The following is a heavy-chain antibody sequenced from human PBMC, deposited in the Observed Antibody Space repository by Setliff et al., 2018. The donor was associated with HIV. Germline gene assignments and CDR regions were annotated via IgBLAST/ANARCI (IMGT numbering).Heavy chain of an antibody. J-gene: IGHJ6*03. D-gene: IGHD1-1*01. CDR2: INHSGST. CDR3: ARVRDPNWNYDMDV. CDR1: GGSFRGYY. V-gene: IGHV4-34*01. Sequence: PSETLSLTCAVYGGSFRGYYWTWIRQPPGKGLEWIGEINHSGSTNYNPPLKSRVSMSVDTSKNQFSLKLNSITAADTAIYFCARVRDPNWNYDMDVWGQGTTVTVSS.